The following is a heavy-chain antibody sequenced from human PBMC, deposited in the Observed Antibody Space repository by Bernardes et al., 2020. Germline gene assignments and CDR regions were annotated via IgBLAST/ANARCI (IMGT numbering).Heavy chain of an antibody. J-gene: IGHJ3*02. CDR2: ISDSGGST. V-gene: IGHV3-23*01. D-gene: IGHD6-19*01. Sequence: GGYLSPSCAASGFTLRRYAMSWVRPAAGKGLEWVSGISDSGGSTYYADSVKGRFTISRDNSKNTLYLQMNSLRVEDTAVYYCAKDPGSGWPFDIWGQGTKVTVSS. CDR1: GFTLRRYA. CDR3: AKDPGSGWPFDI.